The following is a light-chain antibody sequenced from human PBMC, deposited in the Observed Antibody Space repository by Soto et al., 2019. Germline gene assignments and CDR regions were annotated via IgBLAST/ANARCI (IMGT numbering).Light chain of an antibody. CDR2: AAS. CDR1: QGIRND. Sequence: DIQMTQSPSSLSASVGDRVTITCRARQGIRNDLGWYQQRQGKAPKRLIYAASSLQIGVPSRFSGSGSGTEFTLTISSLQPDDFATYYCLPHNSYPWTFGQGTKVEIK. CDR3: LPHNSYPWT. V-gene: IGKV1-17*01. J-gene: IGKJ1*01.